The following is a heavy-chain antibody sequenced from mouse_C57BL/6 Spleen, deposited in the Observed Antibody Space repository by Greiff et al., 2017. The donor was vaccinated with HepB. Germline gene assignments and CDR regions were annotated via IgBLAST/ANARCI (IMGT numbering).Heavy chain of an antibody. D-gene: IGHD1-1*01. CDR3: ARANYEDYFDY. J-gene: IGHJ2*01. CDR1: GISITTGNYR. V-gene: IGHV3-5*01. CDR2: IYYSGTI. Sequence: EVQLQQSGPGLVKPSQTVFLTCTVTGISITTGNYRWSWIRQFPGNKLEWIGYIYYSGTITYNPSLTSRTTITRDTPKNQFFLEMNSLTAEDTATYYCARANYEDYFDYWGQGTTLTVSS.